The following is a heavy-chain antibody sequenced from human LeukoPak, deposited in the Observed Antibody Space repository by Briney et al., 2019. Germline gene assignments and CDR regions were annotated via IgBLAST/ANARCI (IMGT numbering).Heavy chain of an antibody. CDR2: IYYSGST. D-gene: IGHD3-9*01. V-gene: IGHV4-30-4*01. Sequence: PSETLSLTCTVSGGSISSGDYYWSWIRQPPGKGLEWIGYIYYSGSTYYNPSLKSRLTISVDTSKNQFSLKLSSVTAADTAVYYCARDRSAYDIFDYWGQGTLDTVSS. J-gene: IGHJ4*02. CDR3: ARDRSAYDIFDY. CDR1: GGSISSGDYY.